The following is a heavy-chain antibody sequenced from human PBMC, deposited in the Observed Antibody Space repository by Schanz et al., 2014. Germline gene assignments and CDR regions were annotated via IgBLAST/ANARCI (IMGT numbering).Heavy chain of an antibody. CDR2: ISYDGSDK. V-gene: IGHV3-30*03. D-gene: IGHD1-26*01. CDR1: GFTFSNYG. CDR3: AREAKWGQWYFDL. J-gene: IGHJ2*01. Sequence: QVQLVESGGGVVQPGRSLRLSCAASGFTFSNYGLVWVRQAPGKGLEWLAVISYDGSDKFHADSVKGRLTVSRDNSENTVYLEFHSLRSEDTALYYCAREAKWGQWYFDLWGRGSLVTVSS.